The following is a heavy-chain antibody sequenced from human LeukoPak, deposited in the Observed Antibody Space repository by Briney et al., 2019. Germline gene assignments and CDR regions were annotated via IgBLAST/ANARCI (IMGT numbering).Heavy chain of an antibody. CDR2: IIPIFGTA. CDR1: GGTFSSYA. Sequence: ASVKVSCKASGGTFSSYAISWVRQAPGQGLEWMGGIIPIFGTANYAQKFQGRVTITADESTSTAYMELSSLRSEDTAVYYCARDIVVVVAATDQPTRYGMDVWGQGTTVTVSS. V-gene: IGHV1-69*13. D-gene: IGHD2-15*01. CDR3: ARDIVVVVAATDQPTRYGMDV. J-gene: IGHJ6*02.